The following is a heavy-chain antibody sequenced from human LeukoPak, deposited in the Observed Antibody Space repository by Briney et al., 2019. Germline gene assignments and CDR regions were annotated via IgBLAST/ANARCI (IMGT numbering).Heavy chain of an antibody. Sequence: GGSLRLSCAASGFTFSSYSMNWVRQAPGKGLEWVSYISSSSSTIYYADSVKGRFTISRDNAKNSLYLQMNSLRAEDTAVYYCARDYYYDSSGYYAFDIWGQGTMVTVSS. D-gene: IGHD3-22*01. CDR1: GFTFSSYS. CDR2: ISSSSSTI. J-gene: IGHJ3*02. CDR3: ARDYYYDSSGYYAFDI. V-gene: IGHV3-48*04.